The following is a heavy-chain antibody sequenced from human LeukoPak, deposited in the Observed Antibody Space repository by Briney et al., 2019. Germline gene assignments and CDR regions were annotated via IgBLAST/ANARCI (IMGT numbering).Heavy chain of an antibody. Sequence: SETLSLTCTVSGDSISSYYWSWIRQPPGKGLEWIGYIYYSGSTNYNPSLKSRVTMSVDTSKNQFSLKLSSVTAADTAVYYCARGLPEGTVTYFDYWGQGTLVTVSS. CDR3: ARGLPEGTVTYFDY. CDR1: GDSISSYY. D-gene: IGHD4-11*01. CDR2: IYYSGST. J-gene: IGHJ4*02. V-gene: IGHV4-59*08.